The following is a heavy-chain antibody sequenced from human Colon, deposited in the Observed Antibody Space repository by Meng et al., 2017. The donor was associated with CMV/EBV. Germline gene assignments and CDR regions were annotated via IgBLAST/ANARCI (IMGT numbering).Heavy chain of an antibody. CDR1: GFTFSSYA. D-gene: IGHD6-13*01. V-gene: IGHV3-23*01. CDR3: ARHPAGVSWYGWFDP. J-gene: IGHJ5*02. CDR2: VTASGVIT. Sequence: GGSLRLSCAASGFTFSSYAMAWVRQAPGKGLEWVSGVTASGVITFYPDYVKGRFTISRDNSKNTLYLQMNSLRVEDTASYYCARHPAGVSWYGWFDPWGQGTMVTVSS.